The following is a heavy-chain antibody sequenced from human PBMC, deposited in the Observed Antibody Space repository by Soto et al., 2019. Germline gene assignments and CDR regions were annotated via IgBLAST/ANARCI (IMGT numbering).Heavy chain of an antibody. D-gene: IGHD3-3*01. J-gene: IGHJ4*02. CDR2: IIPIFDTA. V-gene: IGHV1-69*06. CDR1: GYTFTGYY. Sequence: GASVKVSCKASGYTFTGYYIHWVRQAPGQGLEWMGGIIPIFDTANYAQKFQGRVTITADKSTSTAYMELSSLRSEDTAVYYCARVVPRDYDFWSGYIDYWGQGTLVTVSS. CDR3: ARVVPRDYDFWSGYIDY.